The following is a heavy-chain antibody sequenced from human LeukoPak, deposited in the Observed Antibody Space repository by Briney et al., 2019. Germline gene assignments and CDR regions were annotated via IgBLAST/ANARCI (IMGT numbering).Heavy chain of an antibody. CDR1: GMSGGTINSYY. V-gene: IGHV4-59*01. CDR2: IYFSGRT. J-gene: IGHJ4*02. D-gene: IGHD3-10*01. Sequence: SETLSLTCSASGMSGGTINSYYWSWIRQPPGKGLEWLGDIYFSGRTNYNPSLKSRVTISVDTSNNQFSLKLSSVTAADSAVYYCARAELAAAIDYWGQGTLVTVSS. CDR3: ARAELAAAIDY.